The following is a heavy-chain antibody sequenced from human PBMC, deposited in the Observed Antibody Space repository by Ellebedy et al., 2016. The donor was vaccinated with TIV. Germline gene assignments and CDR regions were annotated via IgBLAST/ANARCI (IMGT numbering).Heavy chain of an antibody. CDR3: ARGPKQYKYDTSGSSTGGFDL. CDR1: GFNFSDSH. J-gene: IGHJ2*01. V-gene: IGHV3-11*01. Sequence: GESLKISCAASGFNFSDSHMSWLRQAPGKGLEWVSYVTSSGGNKDSPDSVKGRFTISRDNAKNTLFLQMNSLRAGDTAIYYCARGPKQYKYDTSGSSTGGFDLWGRGTLVTVSS. CDR2: VTSSGGNK. D-gene: IGHD3-22*01.